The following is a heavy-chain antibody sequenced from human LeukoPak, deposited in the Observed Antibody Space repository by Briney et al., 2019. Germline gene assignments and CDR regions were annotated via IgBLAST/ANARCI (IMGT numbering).Heavy chain of an antibody. J-gene: IGHJ5*02. CDR1: GFTFSSYA. CDR3: AKDLGTLELYYYDSPASSTP. Sequence: GGSLRLSCAASGFTFSSYAMSWVRQAPGKGLEWVSAISGSGGSTYYADSVKGRFTISRDNPKNTLYLQMNSLRAEDTAVYYCAKDLGTLELYYYDSPASSTPWGQGTLVTVSS. D-gene: IGHD3-22*01. V-gene: IGHV3-23*01. CDR2: ISGSGGST.